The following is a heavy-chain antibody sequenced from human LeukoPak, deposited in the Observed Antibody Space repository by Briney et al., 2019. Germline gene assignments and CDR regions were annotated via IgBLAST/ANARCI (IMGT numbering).Heavy chain of an antibody. CDR1: GFTFSSYG. J-gene: IGHJ4*02. D-gene: IGHD3-10*01. Sequence: PGGSLRLSCAASGFTFSSYGMHWVRQAPGKGLEWVAVISYDGSNKYYADSVKGRFTISRDNSKNTLYLQMNSLRAEDTAVYYCAGDRMVRGVPGYWGQGTLVTVSS. V-gene: IGHV3-30*03. CDR3: AGDRMVRGVPGY. CDR2: ISYDGSNK.